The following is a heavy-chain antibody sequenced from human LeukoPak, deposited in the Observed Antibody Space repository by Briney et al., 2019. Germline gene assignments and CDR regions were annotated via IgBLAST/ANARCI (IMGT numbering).Heavy chain of an antibody. CDR1: GFTFSSYA. J-gene: IGHJ4*02. Sequence: GGSLRLSCAASGFTFSSYAMSWVRQAPGKGLEWVSGISVSGGSTYYADSVKGRFTISRDNSKNTLYLQMNSLRAEDTAVYYRAKELREFCDGTCHKPFDYWGQGTLVTVSS. CDR3: AKELREFCDGTCHKPFDY. V-gene: IGHV3-23*01. CDR2: ISVSGGST. D-gene: IGHD2/OR15-2a*01.